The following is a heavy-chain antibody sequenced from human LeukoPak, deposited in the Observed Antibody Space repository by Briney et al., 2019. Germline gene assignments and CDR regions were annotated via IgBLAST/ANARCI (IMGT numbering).Heavy chain of an antibody. CDR1: GFTFSSYS. Sequence: GGSLRLSCAASGFTFSSYSMNWVRQAPGKGLEWVAVIWYDGSNKYYADSVKGRFTISRDNSKNTLYLQMNSQRAEDTAVYYCARDATDFGVVIYYYYYGMDVWGQGTTVTVSS. J-gene: IGHJ6*02. CDR3: ARDATDFGVVIYYYYYGMDV. D-gene: IGHD3-3*01. CDR2: IWYDGSNK. V-gene: IGHV3-33*08.